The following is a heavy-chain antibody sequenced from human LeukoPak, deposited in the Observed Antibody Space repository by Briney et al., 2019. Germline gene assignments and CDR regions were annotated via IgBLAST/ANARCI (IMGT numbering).Heavy chain of an antibody. CDR2: ISYTGTT. CDR3: ARRRIVATIDY. Sequence: SETLSLTCGVSGGSLSSSGYYWAWIRHPPRTGLEWIGSISYTGTTYYNPSLKSRLTISADRSKNQFSLKLTSVTAADTAVYYCARRRIVATIDYWGQGTLVTVSP. D-gene: IGHD5-12*01. V-gene: IGHV4-39*01. J-gene: IGHJ4*02. CDR1: GGSLSSSGYY.